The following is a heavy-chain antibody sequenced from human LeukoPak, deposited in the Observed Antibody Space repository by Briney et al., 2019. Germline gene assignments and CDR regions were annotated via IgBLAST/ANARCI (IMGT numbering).Heavy chain of an antibody. CDR3: AKDGDGDGWDYYYYMDV. CDR1: GFTFSSYS. CDR2: ISSSSSTI. D-gene: IGHD5-24*01. J-gene: IGHJ6*03. Sequence: GGSLRLSCAASGFTFSSYSMNWVRQAPGKGLEWVSYISSSSSTIYYADSVKGRFIISRDNAKNSLYLQMNSLRAEDTAVYYCAKDGDGDGWDYYYYMDVWGKGTTVTISS. V-gene: IGHV3-48*01.